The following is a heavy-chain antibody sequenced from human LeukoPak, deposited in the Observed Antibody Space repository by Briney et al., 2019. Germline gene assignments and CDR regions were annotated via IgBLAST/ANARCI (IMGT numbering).Heavy chain of an antibody. J-gene: IGHJ4*02. D-gene: IGHD6-19*01. CDR2: IYTSGST. V-gene: IGHV4-4*07. CDR1: GDSISNYY. Sequence: SETLSLTCTVSGDSISNYYWSWIRQPAGKGLEWIGRIYTSGSTNYNPSLKSRVTMSVDTSKNQFSLKLSSVTAADTAVYYCARFKRAGGWSYFDYWGQGTLVTVSS. CDR3: ARFKRAGGWSYFDY.